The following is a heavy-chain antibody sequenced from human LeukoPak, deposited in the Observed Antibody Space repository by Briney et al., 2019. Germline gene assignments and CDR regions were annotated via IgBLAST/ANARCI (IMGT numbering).Heavy chain of an antibody. V-gene: IGHV4-4*07. CDR2: IYTSGST. J-gene: IGHJ4*02. CDR1: GGSISSYY. Sequence: TSETLSLTCTVSGGSISSYYWSWIRQPAGKGLESIGRIYTSGSTNYNPSLKSRVTMSVDTSKNQFSLKLSSVTAADTAVYYCARDRPAARGYYFDYWGQGTLVTVSS. D-gene: IGHD2-2*01. CDR3: ARDRPAARGYYFDY.